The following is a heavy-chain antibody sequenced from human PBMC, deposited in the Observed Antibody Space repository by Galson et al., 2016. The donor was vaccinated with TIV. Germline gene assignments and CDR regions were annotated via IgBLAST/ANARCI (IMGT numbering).Heavy chain of an antibody. Sequence: SLRLSCAASGFTFDDYGMSWVRQAPGKGLEWVSGITWNGDTTGYVDSVKGRFTISRDNAKNALYLKMDSLRAEDTALYYCARGGGSYYAVGSWGQGTLVTVSS. CDR1: GFTFDDYG. CDR2: ITWNGDTT. J-gene: IGHJ4*02. V-gene: IGHV3-20*04. CDR3: ARGGGSYYAVGS. D-gene: IGHD1-26*01.